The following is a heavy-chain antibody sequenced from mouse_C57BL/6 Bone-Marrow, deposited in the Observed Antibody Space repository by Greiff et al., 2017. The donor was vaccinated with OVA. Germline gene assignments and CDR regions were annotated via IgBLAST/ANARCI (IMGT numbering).Heavy chain of an antibody. V-gene: IGHV10-3*01. CDR3: VRDPPYYYGSRDYYAMDY. J-gene: IGHJ4*01. CDR1: GFTFNTYA. D-gene: IGHD1-1*01. CDR2: IRSKSSNYAT. Sequence: EVQVVESGGGLVQPKGSLKLSCAASGFTFNTYAMHWVRQAPGKGLEWVARIRSKSSNYATYYADSVKDRFTISRDDSQSMLYLQMNNLKTEDTAMYYCVRDPPYYYGSRDYYAMDYWGQGTSVTVSS.